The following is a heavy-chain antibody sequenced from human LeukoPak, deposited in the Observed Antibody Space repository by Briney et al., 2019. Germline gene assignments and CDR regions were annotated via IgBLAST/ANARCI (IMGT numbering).Heavy chain of an antibody. Sequence: RSLRLSCAASGFAFSTYGMHWVCQAPGKGLKWVAVISYDGSNKYYADSVKGRFTISRDNSKNTLYLQMNSLRAEDTAVYYCARGVGQQKPFDYWGRGTLVTVSS. CDR3: ARGVGQQKPFDY. J-gene: IGHJ4*02. CDR1: GFAFSTYG. V-gene: IGHV3-30*03. CDR2: ISYDGSNK. D-gene: IGHD6-13*01.